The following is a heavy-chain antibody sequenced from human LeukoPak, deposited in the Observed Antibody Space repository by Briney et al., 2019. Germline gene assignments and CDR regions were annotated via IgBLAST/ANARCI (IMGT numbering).Heavy chain of an antibody. CDR3: AKKMGTGSSQERGTFDY. V-gene: IGHV3-53*01. Sequence: GGSLRLSCAASGFTVSSSYMSWVRQAPGKGLEWVSAINGGGDGTFYADSVQGRFTVSRDNYKNTLSLQMNNLRAEDTAIYYCAKKMGTGSSQERGTFDYWGQGTLVTVSS. J-gene: IGHJ4*02. D-gene: IGHD2-2*01. CDR1: GFTVSSSY. CDR2: INGGGDGT.